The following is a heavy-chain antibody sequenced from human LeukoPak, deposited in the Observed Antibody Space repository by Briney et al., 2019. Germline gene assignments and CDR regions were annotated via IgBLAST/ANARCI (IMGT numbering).Heavy chain of an antibody. CDR1: GYTFTSYA. Sequence: ASVKVSCKASGYTFTSYAMNWVRQAPGQGLKWMGWINTNTGNPTYAQGFTGRFVFSLDTSVSTAYLQISSLKAEDTAVYYCARAGVYSSGWYGVENWFDPWGQGTLVTVSS. J-gene: IGHJ5*02. V-gene: IGHV7-4-1*02. CDR3: ARAGVYSSGWYGVENWFDP. D-gene: IGHD6-19*01. CDR2: INTNTGNP.